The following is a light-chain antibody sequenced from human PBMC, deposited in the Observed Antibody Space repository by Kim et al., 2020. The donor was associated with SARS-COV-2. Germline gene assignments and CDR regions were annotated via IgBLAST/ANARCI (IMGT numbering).Light chain of an antibody. CDR3: NSRDSSGNLV. V-gene: IGLV3-19*01. Sequence: SSELTQDPAVSVALGQTVRITCQGDSLRSYYASWYQQKPGQAPVLVIYGKNNRPSGIPDRFSGSSPGNTASLTITGAQAEDEADYYCNSRDSSGNLVFGG. J-gene: IGLJ2*01. CDR2: GKN. CDR1: SLRSYY.